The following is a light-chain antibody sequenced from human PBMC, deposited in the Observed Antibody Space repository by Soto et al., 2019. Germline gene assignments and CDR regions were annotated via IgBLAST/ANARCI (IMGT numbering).Light chain of an antibody. V-gene: IGKV3-20*01. CDR3: QQYGSSPFT. J-gene: IGKJ3*01. Sequence: VLPQSPGTLSLSPGERATLSCRASQSVSNNYLAWYQQKPGQAPRLLIFGASSRATGIPDRFSGSGSATDFTLTISRLEPEDFAVYYCQQYGSSPFTFGPGTTVDIK. CDR2: GAS. CDR1: QSVSNNY.